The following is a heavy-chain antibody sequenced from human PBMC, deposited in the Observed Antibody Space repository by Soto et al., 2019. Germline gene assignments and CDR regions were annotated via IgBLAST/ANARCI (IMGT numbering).Heavy chain of an antibody. Sequence: SVKVSCKASGGTFSSYAISWVGQAPGQGLEWMGGIIPIFGTANYAQKFQGRVTITADESTSTAYMELSSLRSEDTAVYYCARDLGFGEEYYYYGMDVWGQGITVTVSS. CDR2: IIPIFGTA. CDR1: GGTFSSYA. CDR3: ARDLGFGEEYYYYGMDV. D-gene: IGHD3-10*01. V-gene: IGHV1-69*13. J-gene: IGHJ6*02.